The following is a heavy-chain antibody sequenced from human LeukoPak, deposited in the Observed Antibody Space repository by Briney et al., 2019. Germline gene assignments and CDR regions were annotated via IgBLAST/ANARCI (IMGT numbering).Heavy chain of an antibody. Sequence: SGPTLVKPTPTLTLSCTCSGFSLRTRGVGVGWIRQPPGKALEWLALIYWNDDKRYSPSLKSRLTLTKHTSKNQVVLTMTNMDPVDTATYYCAHTFYDSSVGPFDYWGQGTLVTVSS. J-gene: IGHJ4*02. V-gene: IGHV2-5*01. CDR2: IYWNDDK. CDR3: AHTFYDSSVGPFDY. D-gene: IGHD3-22*01. CDR1: GFSLRTRGVG.